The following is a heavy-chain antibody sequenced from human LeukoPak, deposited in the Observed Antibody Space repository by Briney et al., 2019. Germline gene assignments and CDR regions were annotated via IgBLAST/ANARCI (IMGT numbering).Heavy chain of an antibody. J-gene: IGHJ4*02. D-gene: IGHD1-26*01. Sequence: PSETLSLTCTVSGGSISSYYWSWLRQPPGKGLEWIGYIYYSGSTNYNPSLKSRVTISVDTSKNQFSLKLSSVTAADTAVYYCARAYSGSYLPHDYWGRGTLVTVSS. CDR2: IYYSGST. CDR1: GGSISSYY. CDR3: ARAYSGSYLPHDY. V-gene: IGHV4-59*01.